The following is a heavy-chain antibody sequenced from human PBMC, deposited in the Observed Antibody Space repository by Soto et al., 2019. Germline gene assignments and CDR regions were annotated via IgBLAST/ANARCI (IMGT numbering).Heavy chain of an antibody. CDR2: FYYSGST. Sequence: SETLSLTCTVSGGSIGSYYWSWIRQPPGKGLEWIGYFYYSGSTNYNPSLKSRVTISVDTSKNQFSLKLSSVTAADTAVYYCARGGWKLFDYWGQGTLVTVSS. CDR3: ARGGWKLFDY. J-gene: IGHJ4*02. CDR1: GGSIGSYY. V-gene: IGHV4-59*01. D-gene: IGHD6-19*01.